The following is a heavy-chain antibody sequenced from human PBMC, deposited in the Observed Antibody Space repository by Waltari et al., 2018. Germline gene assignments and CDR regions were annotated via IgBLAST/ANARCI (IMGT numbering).Heavy chain of an antibody. Sequence: QVQLVESGGGVVQPGRSLRLSCAASGFVFSTYAMHWVRQAPGKGLEWVGVLSYDGSNKYYTDSLKGRFTISRDNSKNTMYLQMDSLRTDDTAVYYCARENRQWLAPEPYYFDYWGRGTLVTVTS. CDR3: ARENRQWLAPEPYYFDY. D-gene: IGHD6-19*01. CDR1: GFVFSTYA. J-gene: IGHJ4*02. V-gene: IGHV3-30*10. CDR2: LSYDGSNK.